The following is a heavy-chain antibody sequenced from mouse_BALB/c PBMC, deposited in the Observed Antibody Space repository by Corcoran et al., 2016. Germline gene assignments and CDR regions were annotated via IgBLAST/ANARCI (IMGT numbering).Heavy chain of an antibody. J-gene: IGHJ4*01. Sequence: QIQLVQPGPELKKPGETVKISCKASGYTFTNYGMNWVKQAPGKGLKWMGWINTYTGEPTYADDFKGRFAFSLETSASTAYLQINNLKNEDMATYFGARRGYGNPYYYAMDYWGQGTSVTVSS. V-gene: IGHV9-1*02. D-gene: IGHD2-10*02. CDR3: ARRGYGNPYYYAMDY. CDR1: GYTFTNYG. CDR2: INTYTGEP.